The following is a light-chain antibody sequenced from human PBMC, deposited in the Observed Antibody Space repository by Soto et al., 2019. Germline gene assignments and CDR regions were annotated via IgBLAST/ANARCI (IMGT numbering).Light chain of an antibody. V-gene: IGKV3-20*01. J-gene: IGKJ1*01. CDR3: QQHGTSPPSWT. Sequence: ETVLTQSPGTLSLSPGERATLFCRASQSITSNHLAWYQQKPGQAPRLLIYGASSRATGIPDRFSGSGSGTYFTLTISILEPEDFAVYYCQQHGTSPPSWTFGQGTKVEIK. CDR1: QSITSNH. CDR2: GAS.